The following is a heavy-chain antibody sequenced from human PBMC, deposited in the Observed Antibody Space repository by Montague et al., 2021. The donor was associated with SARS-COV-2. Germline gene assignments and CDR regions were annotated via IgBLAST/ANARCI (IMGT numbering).Heavy chain of an antibody. CDR3: ARELADYGMDV. CDR1: GFTFSSYA. CDR2: ISYDGSNK. V-gene: IGHV3-30-3*01. J-gene: IGHJ6*02. Sequence: SLRLSCAASGFTFSSYAMHWVRQAPGKGLEWVAVISYDGSNKYYADSVKGRFTISRVNSKNTLYLQMNSLRAEDTAVYYCARELADYGMDVWGQGTTVTVSS.